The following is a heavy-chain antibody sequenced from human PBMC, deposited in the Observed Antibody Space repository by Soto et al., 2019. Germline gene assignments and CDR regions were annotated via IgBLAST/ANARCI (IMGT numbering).Heavy chain of an antibody. CDR3: ARATKPASITIFGVVIPPPYYYYGMDV. J-gene: IGHJ6*02. D-gene: IGHD3-3*01. V-gene: IGHV1-69*13. Sequence: GASVKVSCKASGGTFSSYSISWVRQSPVQGLEWMGGVIPIFGTANYAQKFQGRVTITADESTSTAYMELSSLRSEDTAVYYCARATKPASITIFGVVIPPPYYYYGMDVWGQGTTVTVSS. CDR2: VIPIFGTA. CDR1: GGTFSSYS.